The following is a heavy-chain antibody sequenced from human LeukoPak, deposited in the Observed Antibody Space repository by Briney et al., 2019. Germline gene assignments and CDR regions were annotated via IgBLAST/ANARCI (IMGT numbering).Heavy chain of an antibody. Sequence: SVKVSCKASGYTFTSYGISWVRQAPGQGLEWMGWISAYNGNTNYAQKLQGRVTMTTDTSTSTAYMELRSLRSDDTAVYYCARDSLYYYDSSGLYYWGQGTLVTVSS. CDR3: ARDSLYYYDSSGLYY. CDR2: ISAYNGNT. J-gene: IGHJ4*02. D-gene: IGHD3-22*01. V-gene: IGHV1-18*01. CDR1: GYTFTSYG.